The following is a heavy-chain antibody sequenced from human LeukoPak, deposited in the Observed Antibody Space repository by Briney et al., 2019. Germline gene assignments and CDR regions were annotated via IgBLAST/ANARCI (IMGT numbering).Heavy chain of an antibody. CDR3: AKGITMIVVVTEYFQH. CDR2: ISGSGGST. J-gene: IGHJ1*01. CDR1: GFTFSSYA. V-gene: IGHV3-23*01. Sequence: GGSLRLSCAASGFTFSSYAMSWVRQAPGKGLEWVSAISGSGGSTYSADSVKGRLTISRDNSKNTLYLQMDSLRAEDTAVYYCAKGITMIVVVTEYFQHWGQGTLVTVSS. D-gene: IGHD3-22*01.